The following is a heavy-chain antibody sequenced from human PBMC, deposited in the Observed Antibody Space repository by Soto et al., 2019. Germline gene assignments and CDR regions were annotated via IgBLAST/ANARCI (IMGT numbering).Heavy chain of an antibody. D-gene: IGHD3-22*01. Sequence: SVKVSCKACGGTFSSYAISWVGQAGGQGLEWMGGIIPIFGTANYAQKFQGRVTITADKSTSTAYMELSSLRSEDTAVYYCARVVYYYDSSGYRFDYWGQGTLVTLSS. CDR2: IIPIFGTA. J-gene: IGHJ4*02. V-gene: IGHV1-69*06. CDR3: ARVVYYYDSSGYRFDY. CDR1: GGTFSSYA.